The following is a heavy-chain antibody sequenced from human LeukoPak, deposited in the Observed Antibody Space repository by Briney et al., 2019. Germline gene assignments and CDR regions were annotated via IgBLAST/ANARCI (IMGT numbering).Heavy chain of an antibody. Sequence: PGGSLRLSCAASGFTFSSYAMHWVRQAPGKGLEWVAVISYDGSNKYYADSVKGRFTISRDNSKNTLYLQMNSLRAEDTAVYYCVKDHSSSLKNYYYYYGMDVWGQGTTVTVSS. CDR1: GFTFSSYA. J-gene: IGHJ6*02. CDR3: VKDHSSSLKNYYYYYGMDV. V-gene: IGHV3-30*04. CDR2: ISYDGSNK. D-gene: IGHD6-13*01.